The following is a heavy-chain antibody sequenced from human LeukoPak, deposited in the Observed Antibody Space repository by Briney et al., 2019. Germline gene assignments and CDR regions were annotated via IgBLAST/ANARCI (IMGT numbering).Heavy chain of an antibody. CDR1: GFTFSSYW. Sequence: GGSLRLSCAASGFTFSSYWMSWVRQAPGKGLEWVANIKQDGSEKYYVDSVKGRFTISRDNAKNSLYLQMNSLRAEDTAVYYCARHPSGRGYCSSTSCSGGRLWVRYFQHWGQGTLVTVSS. J-gene: IGHJ1*01. V-gene: IGHV3-7*03. CDR2: IKQDGSEK. D-gene: IGHD2-2*01. CDR3: ARHPSGRGYCSSTSCSGGRLWVRYFQH.